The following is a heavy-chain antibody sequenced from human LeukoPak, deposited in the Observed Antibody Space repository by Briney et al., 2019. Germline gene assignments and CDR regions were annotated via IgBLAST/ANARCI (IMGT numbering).Heavy chain of an antibody. J-gene: IGHJ4*02. CDR3: ARDNQVEMATIVDY. Sequence: GASVKVSCKASGCTFTRYYIHWVRQAPGQGLQWMGVISPSSGSTSYAQRFQGRVTMTSDTSTSTVYMELSSLRSEDTAVYFCARDNQVEMATIVDYWGQGTLVTVSS. D-gene: IGHD5-24*01. CDR2: ISPSSGST. V-gene: IGHV1-46*01. CDR1: GCTFTRYY.